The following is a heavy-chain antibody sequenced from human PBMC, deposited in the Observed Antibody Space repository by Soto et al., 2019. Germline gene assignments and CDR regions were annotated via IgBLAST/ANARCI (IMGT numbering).Heavy chain of an antibody. Sequence: QVQLVQSGAEVKKPGASVKVSCKASGYTFTSYDINWVRQATGQGLEWLGWMNPNSGNTGYAQKFQGRVTMTRNTSISTAYMELSSLRSEDTAVYYCASPLGAGQDYYFDYWGQGTLVTVSS. V-gene: IGHV1-8*01. CDR2: MNPNSGNT. J-gene: IGHJ4*02. CDR3: ASPLGAGQDYYFDY. D-gene: IGHD3-16*01. CDR1: GYTFTSYD.